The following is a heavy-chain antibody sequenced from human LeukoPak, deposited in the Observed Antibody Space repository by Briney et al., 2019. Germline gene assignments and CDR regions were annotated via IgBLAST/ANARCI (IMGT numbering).Heavy chain of an antibody. Sequence: GGSLRLSCAASGFTFSSYEMNWVRQAPGKGLEWVSYISSSGSTIYYADSVKGRFTISRDNAKNSLYLQMNSLRAEDTAVYYCARVGTYCSSTSCHDFDYWGQGTLVTVSS. D-gene: IGHD2-2*01. CDR3: ARVGTYCSSTSCHDFDY. CDR1: GFTFSSYE. J-gene: IGHJ4*02. V-gene: IGHV3-48*03. CDR2: ISSSGSTI.